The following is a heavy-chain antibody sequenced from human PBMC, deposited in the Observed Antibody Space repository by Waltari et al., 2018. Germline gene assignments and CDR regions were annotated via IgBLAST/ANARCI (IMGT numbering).Heavy chain of an antibody. J-gene: IGHJ4*02. D-gene: IGHD2-8*01. Sequence: EVQLVESGGGFVQPGGSLKLSCAASGFTFSGSAMHWVRQASGKGLEGVGRIRSKANSYATAYAASVKGRFTISRDDSKNTAYLQMNSLKTEDTAVYYCTRAEVYAMNPWDYWGQGTLVTVSS. CDR3: TRAEVYAMNPWDY. CDR2: IRSKANSYAT. V-gene: IGHV3-73*01. CDR1: GFTFSGSA.